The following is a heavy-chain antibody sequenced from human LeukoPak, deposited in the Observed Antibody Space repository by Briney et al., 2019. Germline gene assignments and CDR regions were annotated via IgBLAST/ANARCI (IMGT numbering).Heavy chain of an antibody. Sequence: GGSLRLSCAASGFTFSSYEMNWVRQAPRKGLEWVSYISSSGDIIYYADSVKGRLTFSRDNAKNSLYLQMNSLRAEDTAVYYCARVGRDSQHLDYWGQGTLVTVSS. D-gene: IGHD2-15*01. CDR2: ISSSGDII. V-gene: IGHV3-48*03. J-gene: IGHJ4*02. CDR3: ARVGRDSQHLDY. CDR1: GFTFSSYE.